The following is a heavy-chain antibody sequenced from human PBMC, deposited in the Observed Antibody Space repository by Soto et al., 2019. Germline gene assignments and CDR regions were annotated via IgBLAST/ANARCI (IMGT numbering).Heavy chain of an antibody. J-gene: IGHJ4*02. V-gene: IGHV3-23*01. Sequence: GASVKVSCAASGFTFSSYAMSWVRQAPGKGLEWVSSISGSGGGTYYADSVKGRFTFSRDNSKNTLYLQMNSLRAEDTAVYYCAKFGMATTKRSPPYYIDYWGQGALVTVSS. CDR2: ISGSGGGT. D-gene: IGHD1-1*01. CDR3: AKFGMATTKRSPPYYIDY. CDR1: GFTFSSYA.